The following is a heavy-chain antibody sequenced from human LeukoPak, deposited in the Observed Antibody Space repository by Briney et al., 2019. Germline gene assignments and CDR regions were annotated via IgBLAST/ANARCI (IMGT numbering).Heavy chain of an antibody. Sequence: PSETLSLTCTVSGGSISSYYWSWIRQPPGKGLEWIGEINHSGSTNYNPSLKSRVTISVDTSKNQFSLKLSSVTAADTAVYYCATSSYYFDYWGQGTLVTVSS. CDR1: GGSISSYY. V-gene: IGHV4-34*01. CDR3: ATSSYYFDY. J-gene: IGHJ4*02. CDR2: INHSGST. D-gene: IGHD3-10*01.